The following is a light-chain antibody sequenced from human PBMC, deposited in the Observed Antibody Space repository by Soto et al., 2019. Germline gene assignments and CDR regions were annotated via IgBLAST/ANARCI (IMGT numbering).Light chain of an antibody. J-gene: IGKJ1*01. CDR3: QQYLITPWT. CDR2: GAS. V-gene: IGKV3-20*01. Sequence: EIVLTQSPGTLSLSPGGRATLSCRASQSVSSNLAWYQQKPGQAPRLLIHGASNRATGIPDRFSGSGSGTDFTLTIGRLEPEDFAVYYCQQYLITPWTFGQGTKVDNK. CDR1: QSVSSN.